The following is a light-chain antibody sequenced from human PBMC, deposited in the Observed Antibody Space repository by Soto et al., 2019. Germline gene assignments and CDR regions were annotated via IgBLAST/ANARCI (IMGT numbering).Light chain of an antibody. CDR1: QSVSSK. V-gene: IGKV3-15*01. CDR3: QKHDNAPLN. CDR2: GAS. Sequence: EIVMTQSPATLSVSPGEGATLSCRASQSVSSKLAWYQQKPGQAPRLLIYGASTRATGIPARFSGSGSGTEFTLIISSLQSEDSAVYHCQKHDNAPLNFGGGTKV. J-gene: IGKJ4*01.